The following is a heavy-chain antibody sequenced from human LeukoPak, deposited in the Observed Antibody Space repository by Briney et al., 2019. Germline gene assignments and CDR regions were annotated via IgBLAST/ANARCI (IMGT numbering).Heavy chain of an antibody. V-gene: IGHV4-4*07. CDR1: SGSINDFH. J-gene: IGHJ3*02. CDR3: ARRSPIIAAGDAYDI. Sequence: AEARALTCTVSSGSINDFHWSWIRQPAGKGLEWIGRIFTDGGTAYNPSLQSRLTMSIDMSKNQFSLRLTSVTAADTAVYYCARRSPIIAAGDAYDIWGQGTLVTVSS. D-gene: IGHD6-13*01. CDR2: IFTDGGT.